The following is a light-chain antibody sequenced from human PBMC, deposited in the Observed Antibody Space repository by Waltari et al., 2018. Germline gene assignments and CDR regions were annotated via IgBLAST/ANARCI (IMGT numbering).Light chain of an antibody. Sequence: QSVLTQPPSASGTPGQRVTISCSGSSSNIGSNTVNWYQQLPGTAPKLLIYSNNQRPSGVPERFSGSKSGTSASLAISGLQSEDEADYYCAAWDDSLNGHWVFGGGTKLTVL. J-gene: IGLJ3*02. CDR1: SSNIGSNT. CDR3: AAWDDSLNGHWV. CDR2: SNN. V-gene: IGLV1-44*01.